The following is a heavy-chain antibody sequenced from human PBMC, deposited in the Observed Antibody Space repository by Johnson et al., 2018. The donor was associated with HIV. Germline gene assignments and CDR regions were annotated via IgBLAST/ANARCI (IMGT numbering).Heavy chain of an antibody. J-gene: IGHJ3*02. CDR2: IRYDGSNK. CDR3: ARERLTTHAFDI. V-gene: IGHV3-30*02. D-gene: IGHD4-17*01. Sequence: MHWVRQAPGKGLEWVAFIRYDGSNKYYSDSVRGRFTISRDNSKNTLYQQMNSLRAEDTAVYYCARERLTTHAFDIWGQGTMVTVSS.